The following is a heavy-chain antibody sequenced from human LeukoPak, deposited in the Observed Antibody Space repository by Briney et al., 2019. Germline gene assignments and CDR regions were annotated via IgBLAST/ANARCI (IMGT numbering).Heavy chain of an antibody. J-gene: IGHJ5*02. Sequence: SETLSLTCAVYGGSFSGYYWSWIRQPPGKGLEWIGEINHSGSTNYNPSLKSRVTISVDTSKNQFSLKLSSVTAADTAVYYCARAPIYNNWFDPWGQGTLVTVSP. CDR3: ARAPIYNNWFDP. CDR1: GGSFSGYY. CDR2: INHSGST. D-gene: IGHD3-3*02. V-gene: IGHV4-34*01.